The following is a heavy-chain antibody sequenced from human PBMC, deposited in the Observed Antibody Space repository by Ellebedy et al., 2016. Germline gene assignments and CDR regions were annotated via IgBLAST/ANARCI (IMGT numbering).Heavy chain of an antibody. Sequence: SETLSLTCTVSGGSIGSTDYYWGWIRQAPMKGLEWIGSFHYPGNIYYNPSLTSRVTISVDTSKNRFSLRLTSVTAADTAVYFCARGRGYSYAPLQLWGQGTLVTVSS. CDR3: ARGRGYSYAPLQL. CDR2: FHYPGNI. J-gene: IGHJ1*01. D-gene: IGHD1-1*01. CDR1: GGSIGSTDYY. V-gene: IGHV4-39*07.